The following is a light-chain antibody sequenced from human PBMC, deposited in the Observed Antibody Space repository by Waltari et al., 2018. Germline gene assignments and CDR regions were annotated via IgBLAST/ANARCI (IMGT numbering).Light chain of an antibody. Sequence: DIVMTQSPASLAVSLGETATINCKSSRSVLCTSANRNGLAWYQQKPGQPPKLLTYWASTRETGIPGRCSASGSGTDFSLTITSRQGEDVAVYYCQQYSNTPLTFGGGTRVEIK. CDR1: RSVLCTSANRNG. CDR3: QQYSNTPLT. J-gene: IGKJ4*01. V-gene: IGKV4-1*01. CDR2: WAS.